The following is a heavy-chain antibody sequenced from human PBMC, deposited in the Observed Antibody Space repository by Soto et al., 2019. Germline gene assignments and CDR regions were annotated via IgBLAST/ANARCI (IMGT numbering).Heavy chain of an antibody. J-gene: IGHJ3*02. Sequence: SETLSLTCTVSGGSISSYYWSWIRQTPGKGLEWIGHIFYTGITKYNSSLKSRVTISLDTSKTQFSLKLSSVTAADTAVYYCARTPDIWGQGTMVTVSS. CDR3: ARTPDI. V-gene: IGHV4-59*12. CDR1: GGSISSYY. CDR2: IFYTGIT.